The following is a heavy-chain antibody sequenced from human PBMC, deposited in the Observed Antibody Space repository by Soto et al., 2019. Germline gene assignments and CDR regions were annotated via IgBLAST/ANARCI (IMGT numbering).Heavy chain of an antibody. Sequence: GGSLRLSCAASGFTFSSYSMNWVRQAPGKGLEWVSYISSSSSTIYYADSVKGRFTISRDNAKNSLYLQMNSLRAEDTAVYYCARDGDGDAFDIWGQGTMVTVSS. J-gene: IGHJ3*02. CDR3: ARDGDGDAFDI. CDR1: GFTFSSYS. CDR2: ISSSSSTI. V-gene: IGHV3-48*01.